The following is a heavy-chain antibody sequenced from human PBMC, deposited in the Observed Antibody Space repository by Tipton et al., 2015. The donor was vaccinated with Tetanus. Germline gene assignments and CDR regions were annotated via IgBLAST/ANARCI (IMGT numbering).Heavy chain of an antibody. CDR3: AKDRGPSSWYRLDN. CDR1: GFTFGNFA. Sequence: SLRLSCTASGFTFGNFAMHWVRQAPGRGLEWVTFISYDGGYKYYIDSVKGRFTISRDNSKDTLYLQMNSLTTEDTAVYYCAKDRGPSSWYRLDNWGQGTLLTVSS. J-gene: IGHJ4*02. CDR2: ISYDGGYK. V-gene: IGHV3-30*04. D-gene: IGHD6-13*01.